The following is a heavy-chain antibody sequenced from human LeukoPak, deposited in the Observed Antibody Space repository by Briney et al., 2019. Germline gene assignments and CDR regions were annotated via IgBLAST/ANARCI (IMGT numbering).Heavy chain of an antibody. J-gene: IGHJ4*02. CDR3: ASGYRSGPICA. Sequence: GGSLRLSCAASRFTFNTYAMSWVRQAPGKGLEWVSYITASGSNSYHADSVKGRFSISRDNSKNSLYLQMNSLRAEDTAMYFCASGYRSGPICAWGQGTLVTVSS. CDR1: RFTFNTYA. CDR2: ITASGSNS. D-gene: IGHD3-16*02. V-gene: IGHV3-48*01.